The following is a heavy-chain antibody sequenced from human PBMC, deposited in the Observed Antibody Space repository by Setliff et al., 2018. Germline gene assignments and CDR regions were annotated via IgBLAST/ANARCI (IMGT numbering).Heavy chain of an antibody. V-gene: IGHV1-18*01. CDR3: ARSPPNRGVGQGHHMDV. J-gene: IGHJ6*03. D-gene: IGHD1-26*01. CDR2: ISPYNGDT. CDR1: GYIFNTFG. Sequence: ASVKVSCKASGYIFNTFGIIWMRRAPGQGLEWIGWISPYNGDTKYAQNLQGRVTLTTDTSTSTAYVEVRSLRSDDTAVYYCARSPPNRGVGQGHHMDVWGKGTTVTVSS.